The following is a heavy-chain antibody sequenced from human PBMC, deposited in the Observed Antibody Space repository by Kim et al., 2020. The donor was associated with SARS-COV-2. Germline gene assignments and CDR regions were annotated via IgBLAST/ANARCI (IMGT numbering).Heavy chain of an antibody. CDR3: ARRGNEGFGEFYYVDS. D-gene: IGHD3-10*01. J-gene: IGHJ4*02. CDR1: GGSISSTSHF. CDR2: FYYSGST. V-gene: IGHV4-39*01. Sequence: SETLSLTCTVSGGSISSTSHFWGWIRQPPGKGLEWIGSFYYSGSTYYNPSLKSRVTISVNTSKNQFSLNLSSVTAADTAVYYCARRGNEGFGEFYYVDSWCQGTLVTVSS.